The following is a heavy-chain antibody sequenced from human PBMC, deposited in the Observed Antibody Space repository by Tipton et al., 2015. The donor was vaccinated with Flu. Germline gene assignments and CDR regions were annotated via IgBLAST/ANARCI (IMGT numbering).Heavy chain of an antibody. CDR2: ISYDGSNK. CDR3: AKDQCSGGSCYRSLDY. D-gene: IGHD2-15*01. CDR1: GFTFSSYA. J-gene: IGHJ4*02. Sequence: SLRLSCAASGFTFSSYAMHWVRQAPGKGLEWVAVISYDGSNKYYADSVKGRFTISRDNSKNTLYLQMNSLRAEDTAVYYCAKDQCSGGSCYRSLDYWGQGALVTVSS. V-gene: IGHV3-30*04.